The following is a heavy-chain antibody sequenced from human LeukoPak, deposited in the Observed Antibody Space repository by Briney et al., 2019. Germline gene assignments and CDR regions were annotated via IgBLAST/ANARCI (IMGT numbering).Heavy chain of an antibody. J-gene: IGHJ4*02. CDR3: AREKYGDYVSDY. Sequence: GGSLRPSCAASGFTFSTYAMKWVRQAPGKGLEWISYISSSTNTIYYADSLKGRFTISRDNAKNSLYLQMNSLRAEDTAVYYCAREKYGDYVSDYWGQGTLVTVSS. CDR2: ISSSTNTI. CDR1: GFTFSTYA. D-gene: IGHD4-17*01. V-gene: IGHV3-48*01.